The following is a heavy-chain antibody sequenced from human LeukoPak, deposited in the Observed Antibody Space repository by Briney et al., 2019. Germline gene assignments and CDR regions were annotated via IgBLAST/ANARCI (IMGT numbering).Heavy chain of an antibody. J-gene: IGHJ6*02. CDR3: ARAGRDYDFWSGYPGTYYYYGMDV. V-gene: IGHV3-13*01. CDR1: GFTFSSYD. CDR2: ICTAGDT. Sequence: GGSLRLSCAASGFTFSSYDMHWVRQAPGKGLEWVSAICTAGDTYYPGSVKGRFTISRENAKNSLYLQMNSLRAGDTAVYYCARAGRDYDFWSGYPGTYYYYGMDVWGQGTTVTVSS. D-gene: IGHD3-3*01.